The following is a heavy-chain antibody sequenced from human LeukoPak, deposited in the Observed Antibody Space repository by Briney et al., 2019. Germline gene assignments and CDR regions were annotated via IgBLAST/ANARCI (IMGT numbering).Heavy chain of an antibody. CDR1: GGSISSYY. CDR2: IYYSGST. Sequence: PSETLSLTCTVSGGSISSYYWSWIRHPPGKGLEWIGYIYYSGSTNYNPSLKSRVTISVDTSKNQFSLKLSSVTAADTAVYYCARHLTYSSSSEYYYYYMDVWGKGTTVTVSS. J-gene: IGHJ6*03. V-gene: IGHV4-59*08. CDR3: ARHLTYSSSSEYYYYYMDV. D-gene: IGHD6-6*01.